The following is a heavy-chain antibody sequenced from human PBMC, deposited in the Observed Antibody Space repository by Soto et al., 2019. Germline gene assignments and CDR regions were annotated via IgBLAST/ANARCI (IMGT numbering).Heavy chain of an antibody. J-gene: IGHJ4*02. CDR2: ISNSGST. D-gene: IGHD3-9*01. CDR3: QQKTTGTSFDY. Sequence: QLLLQESGPGLVKPSETLSLTCTVSGDSTTSSRDYWVWFRQPPGKGLEWIGTISNSGSTYSNPSLKSRLTMSVDKSKNQFSLRLTSVTAADTAVYHCQQKTTGTSFDYWGQGTLVTVSS. V-gene: IGHV4-39*01. CDR1: GDSTTSSRDY.